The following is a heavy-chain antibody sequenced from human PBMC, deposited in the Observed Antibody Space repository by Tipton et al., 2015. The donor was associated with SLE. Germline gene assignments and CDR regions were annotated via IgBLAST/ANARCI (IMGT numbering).Heavy chain of an antibody. CDR1: GGSISSGGYY. J-gene: IGHJ4*02. CDR2: IYYSGST. V-gene: IGHV4-61*08. D-gene: IGHD2-2*01. Sequence: TLSLTCTVSGGSISSGGYYWSWIRQPPGKGLEWIGYIYYSGSTNYNPSLKSRVTISVDTSKNQFSLKLSSVTAADTAVYYCARQGESVVPAAMPVFDCWGQGPLVTVSS. CDR3: ARQGESVVPAAMPVFDC.